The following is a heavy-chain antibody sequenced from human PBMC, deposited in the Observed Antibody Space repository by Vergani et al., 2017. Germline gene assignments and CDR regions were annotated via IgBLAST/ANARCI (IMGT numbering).Heavy chain of an antibody. CDR1: GFTFSSYA. CDR3: ATRIAAAGTHLYFQH. V-gene: IGHV3-23*01. CDR2: ISGSGGST. D-gene: IGHD6-13*01. J-gene: IGHJ1*01. Sequence: EVQLLESGGGLVQPGGSLRLSCAASGFTFSSYAMSWVRQAPGKGLEWVSAISGSGGSTYYADSVKGRFTISRDNSKNTLYLQMNSLRAEDTAVYYCATRIAAAGTHLYFQHWGQGTLVTVSS.